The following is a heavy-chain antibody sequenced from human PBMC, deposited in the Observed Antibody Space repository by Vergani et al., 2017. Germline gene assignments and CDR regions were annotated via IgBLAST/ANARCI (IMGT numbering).Heavy chain of an antibody. Sequence: QSQLVQSGDEVKKPGASVKVSCKTSGYSFINYGISWVRQAPGQGLEWLGWVSPYNGNTNYGPKIQGRVTMTKATSTRTAYMQLRSLTFDDTAVYYCAREGFYDNIRRTDRPPSYYCMGVWGQGPKVTVAS. D-gene: IGHD3-9*01. CDR3: AREGFYDNIRRTDRPPSYYCMGV. J-gene: IGHJ6*02. CDR2: VSPYNGNT. V-gene: IGHV1-18*01. CDR1: GYSFINYG.